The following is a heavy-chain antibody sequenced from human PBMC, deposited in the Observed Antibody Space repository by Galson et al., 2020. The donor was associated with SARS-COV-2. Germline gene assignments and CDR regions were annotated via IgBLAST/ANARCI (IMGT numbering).Heavy chain of an antibody. V-gene: IGHV3-30*18. CDR1: GFTFSSYG. Sequence: GSLRLSCAASGFTFSSYGMHWVRQAPGKGLEWVAVISYDGRNKYYADSVKGRFTISRDNSKNTLYLQMNSLRAEDTAVYYCAKDNLDYDSSGYYYVDWGQGTLVTVSS. CDR3: AKDNLDYDSSGYYYVD. J-gene: IGHJ4*02. D-gene: IGHD3-22*01. CDR2: ISYDGRNK.